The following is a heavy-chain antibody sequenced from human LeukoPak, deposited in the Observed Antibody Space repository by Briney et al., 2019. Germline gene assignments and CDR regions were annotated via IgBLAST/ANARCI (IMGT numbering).Heavy chain of an antibody. CDR3: ARAGSGWRNFDY. Sequence: WETLSLTCAVSGYSISSGYYWGWIRQPPGKGLEWIGSIYHSGSTYYNPSLKSRVTISVDTSKNQFSLKLSSVTAADTAVYYCARAGSGWRNFDYWGQGTLVTVSS. J-gene: IGHJ4*02. CDR2: IYHSGST. CDR1: GYSISSGYY. V-gene: IGHV4-38-2*01. D-gene: IGHD6-19*01.